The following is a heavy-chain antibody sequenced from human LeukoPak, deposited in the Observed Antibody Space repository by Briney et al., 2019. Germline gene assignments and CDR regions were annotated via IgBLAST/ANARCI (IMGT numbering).Heavy chain of an antibody. Sequence: PSETLSLTCAVSGYSISSGYYWGWIRQPPGKGLEWIGSIYHSGSTYYNPSLKSRVTISVDTSKNQFPLKLSSVTAADTAVYYCARHLKGHDAFDIWGQGTMVTVSS. CDR2: IYHSGST. CDR3: ARHLKGHDAFDI. CDR1: GYSISSGYY. J-gene: IGHJ3*02. V-gene: IGHV4-38-2*01.